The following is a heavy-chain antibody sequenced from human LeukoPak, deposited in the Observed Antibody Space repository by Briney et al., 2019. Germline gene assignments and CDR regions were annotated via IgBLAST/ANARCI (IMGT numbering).Heavy chain of an antibody. CDR2: ISYSGRT. CDR3: ARLKTGDYGDYGGDY. D-gene: IGHD4-17*01. CDR1: GCSITSRDYY. Sequence: SETLSLTCTVSGCSITSRDYYWGWIRQPPGKGLEWSGTISYSGRTYYNPSLESRVTISVDTSTNQFSLKLSSVTAADRAVYYCARLKTGDYGDYGGDYWGQGTLVTVSS. V-gene: IGHV4-39*01. J-gene: IGHJ4*02.